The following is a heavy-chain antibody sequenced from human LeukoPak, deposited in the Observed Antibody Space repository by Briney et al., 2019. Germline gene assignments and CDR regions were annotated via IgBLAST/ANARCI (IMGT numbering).Heavy chain of an antibody. CDR1: GFTFSSYG. V-gene: IGHV3-33*01. CDR3: ARGPYYGGPGDYYYGMDV. Sequence: GGSLRLSCAASGFTFSSYGMHWVRQPPGKGLEWVAVIWYDGSNKYCADSVKGRFTISRDNSKNTLYLQMNSLRADDTAVYYCARGPYYGGPGDYYYGMDVWGQGTTATVSS. J-gene: IGHJ6*02. D-gene: IGHD4-23*01. CDR2: IWYDGSNK.